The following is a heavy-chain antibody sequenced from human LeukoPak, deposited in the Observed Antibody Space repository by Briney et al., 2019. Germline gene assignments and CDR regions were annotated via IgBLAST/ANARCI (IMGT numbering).Heavy chain of an antibody. V-gene: IGHV4-34*01. CDR3: AGRGYSGRFDY. CDR2: INHSGST. J-gene: IGHJ4*02. CDR1: GGSFSGYY. Sequence: SETLSLTSAVYGGSFSGYYWSWIRQPPGKGLEWIGEINHSGSTNYNPSLKSRVTISVDTSKNQFSLKLSSVTAADTAVYYCAGRGYSGRFDYWGQGTLVTVSS. D-gene: IGHD5-12*01.